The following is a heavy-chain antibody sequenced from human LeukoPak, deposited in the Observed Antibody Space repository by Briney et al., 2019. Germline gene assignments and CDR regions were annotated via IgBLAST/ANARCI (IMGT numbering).Heavy chain of an antibody. CDR1: GYSFTSYW. D-gene: IGHD2-2*01. CDR3: ARRLGYCSSTSCYAWFDP. Sequence: SRESLKISCQGSGYSFTSYWIAWVRQMPGKGLEWMGIIYPGDSDTRYSPSFQGQVTISADKSISTAYLQWSSLKASDTAMYYCARRLGYCSSTSCYAWFDPWGQGTLVTVSS. CDR2: IYPGDSDT. V-gene: IGHV5-51*01. J-gene: IGHJ5*02.